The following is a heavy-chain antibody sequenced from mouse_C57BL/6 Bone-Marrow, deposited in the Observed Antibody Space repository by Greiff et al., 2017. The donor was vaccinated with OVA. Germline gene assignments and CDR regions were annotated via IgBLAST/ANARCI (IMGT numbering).Heavy chain of an antibody. D-gene: IGHD1-1*01. V-gene: IGHV2-5*01. CDR2: IWRGGST. Sequence: QVQLKESGPGLVQPSQSLSITCTVSGFSLTSYGVHWVRQSPGKGLEWLGVIWRGGSTDYNAAFMSRLSITKDNSKSQVFFKMNSLQADDTAIYYCAKNGENYYYGLAYWGQGTLVTVSA. J-gene: IGHJ3*01. CDR3: AKNGENYYYGLAY. CDR1: GFSLTSYG.